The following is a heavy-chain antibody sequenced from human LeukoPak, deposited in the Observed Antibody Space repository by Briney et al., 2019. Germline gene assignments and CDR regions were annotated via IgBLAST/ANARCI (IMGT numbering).Heavy chain of an antibody. Sequence: GGSLRLSCAASRFTFSSYWMSWVRQAPGKGLEWVANIKQDGSERYYVDSAKGRFTISRDNAKNSLYLQMNSLRAEDTAVYYCTAYDFWNPYPNYWGQGTLVTVSS. D-gene: IGHD3-3*01. J-gene: IGHJ4*02. CDR2: IKQDGSER. CDR1: RFTFSSYW. CDR3: TAYDFWNPYPNY. V-gene: IGHV3-7*01.